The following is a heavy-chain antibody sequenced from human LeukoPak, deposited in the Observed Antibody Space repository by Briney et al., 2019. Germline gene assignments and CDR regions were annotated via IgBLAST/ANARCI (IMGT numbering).Heavy chain of an antibody. CDR1: GFTVSSNY. J-gene: IGHJ6*03. CDR2: IYSGGTT. V-gene: IGHV3-66*02. D-gene: IGHD2-2*01. Sequence: GGFLRLSCAASGFTVSSNYMTWARQAPGKGLGWVSVIYSGGTTYSADSVKGRFTMSRDNSKNTLYLQMNSLRAEDTAVYYCARERSSTSNYYYYYYYMDVWGKGTTVTVSS. CDR3: ARERSSTSNYYYYYYYMDV.